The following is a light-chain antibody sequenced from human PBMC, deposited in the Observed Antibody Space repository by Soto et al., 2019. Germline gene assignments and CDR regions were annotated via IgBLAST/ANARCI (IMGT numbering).Light chain of an antibody. Sequence: EIVLTQSPGTLSLSPGERATLSCRASQSVSSSYLAWYQQNPGQAPRLLMYGASSRATGIPDRFSGGGSATDFTLTISRLEPEDFAVYYCQQYGSSPYTFGQGTKLEIK. CDR1: QSVSSSY. J-gene: IGKJ2*01. CDR2: GAS. CDR3: QQYGSSPYT. V-gene: IGKV3-20*01.